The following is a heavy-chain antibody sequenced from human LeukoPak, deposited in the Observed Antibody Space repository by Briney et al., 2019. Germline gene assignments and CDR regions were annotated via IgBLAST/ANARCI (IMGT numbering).Heavy chain of an antibody. Sequence: SGTLSLTCGVSGGSISGTNWWSWVRQPPGQGLEWIGEISLAGQTNSNPSLNGRVIMSHDKSSNQLSLHLTSVTAADTATYYCSRESGPFCPFGYWGQGTLVIV. V-gene: IGHV4-4*02. D-gene: IGHD1-26*01. J-gene: IGHJ4*02. CDR3: SRESGPFCPFGY. CDR2: ISLAGQT. CDR1: GGSISGTNW.